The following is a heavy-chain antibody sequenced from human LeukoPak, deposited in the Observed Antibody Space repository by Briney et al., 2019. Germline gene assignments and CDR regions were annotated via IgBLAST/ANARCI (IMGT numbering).Heavy chain of an antibody. CDR1: GGSISSYY. D-gene: IGHD2-21*01. V-gene: IGHV4-59*01. CDR3: ARVAFVVPPQNWFDP. Sequence: SETLSLTRTVSGGSISSYYWSWIRQPPGKGLEWIGYIYYSGSTNYNPSLKSRVTISVDTSKNQFSLKLSSVTAADTAVYYCARVAFVVPPQNWFDPWGQGTLVTVSS. CDR2: IYYSGST. J-gene: IGHJ5*02.